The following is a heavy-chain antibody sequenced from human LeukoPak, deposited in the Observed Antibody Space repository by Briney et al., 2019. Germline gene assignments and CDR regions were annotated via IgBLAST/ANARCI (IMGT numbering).Heavy chain of an antibody. CDR1: GGSSSSSY. V-gene: IGHV4-4*07. J-gene: IGHJ2*01. CDR2: IYPTGST. Sequence: SETLSLTCSVSGGSSSSSYWSWIRQPAGKGLEWIGRIYPTGSTNYNPSPKSRVSMSLDTSNNQFSLSLRSVTAADTAVYYCAREFLRRYFDLWGRGTLVTVSS. CDR3: AREFLRRYFDL. D-gene: IGHD4-17*01.